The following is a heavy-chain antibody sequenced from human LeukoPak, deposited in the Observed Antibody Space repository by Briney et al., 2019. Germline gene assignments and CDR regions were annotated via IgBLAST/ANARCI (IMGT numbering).Heavy chain of an antibody. CDR3: ARDHSSSCFDY. CDR1: GGSFSGYY. V-gene: IGHV4-34*01. J-gene: IGHJ4*02. Sequence: SETPSLTCAVYGGSFSGYYWSWIRQPPGKGLEWIGEINHSGSTNYNPSLKSRVTISVDTSKNQFSLKLSSVTAADTAVYYCARDHSSSCFDYWGQGTLVTVSS. CDR2: INHSGST. D-gene: IGHD6-13*01.